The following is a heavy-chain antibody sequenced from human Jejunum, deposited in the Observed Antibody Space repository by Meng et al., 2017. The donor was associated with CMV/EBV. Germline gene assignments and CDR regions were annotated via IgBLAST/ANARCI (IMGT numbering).Heavy chain of an antibody. CDR1: GFTFSDYQ. J-gene: IGHJ4*02. V-gene: IGHV3-11*01. Sequence: SGFTFSDYQMTWIRQAPGKGLEWVSYISSGGAVYYADSVKGRFTISRDNAKSSLYLQMNSLRAEDTAVYYCARGWRFGGPHYLDFWGQGTLVTVSS. CDR3: ARGWRFGGPHYLDF. D-gene: IGHD3-10*01. CDR2: ISSGGAV.